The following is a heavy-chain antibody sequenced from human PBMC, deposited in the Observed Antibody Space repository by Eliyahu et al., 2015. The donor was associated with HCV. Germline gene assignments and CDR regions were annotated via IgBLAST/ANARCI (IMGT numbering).Heavy chain of an antibody. CDR1: GFTLSGYW. Sequence: QLVESGGGLVQPGGSLXLSCAASGFTLSGYWXXWVRQSPGKXLFWVSRINXDGRITAYADSVKGRFTISRDNAKNTLFLEMNSLRADDTAVYYCTRGYAPWGQGTLVIVSS. J-gene: IGHJ5*01. CDR2: INXDGRIT. D-gene: IGHD5-18*01. CDR3: TRGYAP. V-gene: IGHV3-74*01.